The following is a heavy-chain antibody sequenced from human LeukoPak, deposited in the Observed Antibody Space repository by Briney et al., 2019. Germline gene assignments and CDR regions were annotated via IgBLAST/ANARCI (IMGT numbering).Heavy chain of an antibody. V-gene: IGHV3-7*01. D-gene: IGHD4-11*01. CDR1: GFTFSSYW. CDR3: ARVDYSKSSDY. CDR2: IKQDGSEK. J-gene: IGHJ4*02. Sequence: GGSLRLSCAASGFTFSSYWMTWVRQAPGKGLEWVANIKQDGSEKYYVDSVKGRFTISRDNAKNSLYLQMNSLRAEDTAVYYCARVDYSKSSDYWGQGTLVTVSS.